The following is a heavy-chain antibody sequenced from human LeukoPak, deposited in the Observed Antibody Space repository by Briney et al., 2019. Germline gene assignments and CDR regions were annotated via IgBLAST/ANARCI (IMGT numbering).Heavy chain of an antibody. CDR2: ISAYNGNT. J-gene: IGHJ4*02. Sequence: ASVKVSCTASGYTFTSYGISWVRQAPGQGLEWMGWISAYNGNTNYAQKLQGRVTMTTDTSTSTAYMELTSLRSDDTAVYYCARGDCSSTSCYCDYWGQGTLVTVSS. CDR3: ARGDCSSTSCYCDY. D-gene: IGHD2-2*01. V-gene: IGHV1-18*01. CDR1: GYTFTSYG.